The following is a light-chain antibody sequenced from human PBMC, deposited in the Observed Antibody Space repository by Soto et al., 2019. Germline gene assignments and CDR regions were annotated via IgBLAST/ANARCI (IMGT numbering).Light chain of an antibody. V-gene: IGKV3-20*01. CDR2: AAS. J-gene: IGKJ2*01. CDR3: QQYGSSAPYN. Sequence: EILFTQSPGTLSFSPGERATLSGRASQSVRSNYLAWYQQKPGQPPRLLIFAASSRASDIPDRFSGSGSGTDFTLTIGRLYPEDLGVYYCQQYGSSAPYNCGQGTKVYIK. CDR1: QSVRSNY.